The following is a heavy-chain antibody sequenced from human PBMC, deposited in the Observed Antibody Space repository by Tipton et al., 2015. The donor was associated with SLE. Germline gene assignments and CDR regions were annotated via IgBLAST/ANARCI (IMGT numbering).Heavy chain of an antibody. D-gene: IGHD5-12*01. CDR1: GYSISSGYY. Sequence: TLSLTCTVSGYSISSGYYWSWIRQPPGKGLEWIGEINHSGSTNYNPSLKSRVTISVDTSKNQFSLKLSPVTAADTAVYYCARGGGYDYYYYYYGMDVWGQGTTVTVSS. CDR2: INHSGST. V-gene: IGHV4-38-2*02. CDR3: ARGGGYDYYYYYYGMDV. J-gene: IGHJ6*02.